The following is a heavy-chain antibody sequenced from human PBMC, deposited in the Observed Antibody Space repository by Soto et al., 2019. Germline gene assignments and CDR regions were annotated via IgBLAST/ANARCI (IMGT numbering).Heavy chain of an antibody. D-gene: IGHD2-2*02. CDR2: ISYDGSNK. V-gene: IGHV3-30*18. CDR1: GFTFSSYG. Sequence: VGSLRLSCAASGFTFSSYGMHWVRQAPGKGLEWVAVISYDGSNKYYADSVKGRFTISRDNSKNTLYLQMNSLRAEDTAVYYCAKDHCSSTSCYIDWFDPWGQGTLVTVSS. J-gene: IGHJ5*02. CDR3: AKDHCSSTSCYIDWFDP.